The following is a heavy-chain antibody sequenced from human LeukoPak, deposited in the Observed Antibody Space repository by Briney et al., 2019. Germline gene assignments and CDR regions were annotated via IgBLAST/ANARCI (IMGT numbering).Heavy chain of an antibody. Sequence: ASETLSLTCTVSGGPISSSSYYWGWIRQPPGKGLEWIGSIYYSGSTYYNPSLKSRVTISVDTSKNQFSLKPSSVTAADTAVYYCALSGWYSDYWGQGTLVTVSS. CDR2: IYYSGST. CDR3: ALSGWYSDY. J-gene: IGHJ4*02. CDR1: GGPISSSSYY. D-gene: IGHD6-19*01. V-gene: IGHV4-39*01.